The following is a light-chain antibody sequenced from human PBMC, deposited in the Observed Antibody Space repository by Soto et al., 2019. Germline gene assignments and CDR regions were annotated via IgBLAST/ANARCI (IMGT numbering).Light chain of an antibody. V-gene: IGLV2-8*01. CDR1: SGDVGGYNY. CDR2: EVS. CDR3: SSYAGSNNYV. Sequence: QSVLTQPPSASGSPGQSVTISCTGTSGDVGGYNYVSWYQQHPGKAPKLMIFEVSERPPGVPDRFSASKSGNTASLTVSGLQAEDEADYYCSSYAGSNNYVFGTGTKVTV. J-gene: IGLJ1*01.